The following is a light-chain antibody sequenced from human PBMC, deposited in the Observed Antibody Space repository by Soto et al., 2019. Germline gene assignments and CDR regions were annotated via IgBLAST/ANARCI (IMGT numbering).Light chain of an antibody. CDR3: QSYDSSLSGDVV. CDR1: SSNIGAGYD. CDR2: GNS. V-gene: IGLV1-40*01. Sequence: QSALTQPPSVSGAPGQRVTISCTGSSSNIGAGYDVHWYQQLPGTAPKLLIYGNSNRPSGVPDRFSGSKSGTSASLAITGLRGEYEADYCCQSYDSSLSGDVVFGGGTKLTVL. J-gene: IGLJ2*01.